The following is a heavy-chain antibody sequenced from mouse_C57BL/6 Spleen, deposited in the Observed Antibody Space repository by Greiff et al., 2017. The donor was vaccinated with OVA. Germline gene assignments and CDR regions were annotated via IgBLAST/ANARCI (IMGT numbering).Heavy chain of an antibody. Sequence: VQLQQSGPELVKPGASVKISCKASGYKFTDYYMNWVKQSHGKSLEWIGDINPNNGGTSYNQKFKGKATLTVDKSSSTAYMELRSLTSEDSAVYYCARYDYNYYAMDYWGQGTSVTVSS. CDR2: INPNNGGT. J-gene: IGHJ4*01. D-gene: IGHD2-4*01. V-gene: IGHV1-26*01. CDR1: GYKFTDYY. CDR3: ARYDYNYYAMDY.